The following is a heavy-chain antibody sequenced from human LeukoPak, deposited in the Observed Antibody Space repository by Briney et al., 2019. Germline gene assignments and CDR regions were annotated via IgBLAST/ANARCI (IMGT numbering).Heavy chain of an antibody. CDR3: ARSDSGYVRSDY. D-gene: IGHD5-12*01. CDR2: IWYDGSNK. J-gene: IGHJ4*02. Sequence: PGGSLRLSCAASGFTFSSYGMHWVRQAPGKGLEWVAVIWYDGSNKYYADSVKGRFTISRDNSKNTLYLQMNSLRAEDTAVYYCARSDSGYVRSDYWGQGTLVTVSS. V-gene: IGHV3-33*01. CDR1: GFTFSSYG.